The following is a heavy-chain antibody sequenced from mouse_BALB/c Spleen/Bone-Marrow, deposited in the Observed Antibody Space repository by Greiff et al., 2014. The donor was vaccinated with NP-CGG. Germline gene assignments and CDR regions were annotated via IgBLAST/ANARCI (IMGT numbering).Heavy chain of an antibody. CDR2: IRNKANGYTT. Sequence: EVNVVESGGGLVQPGGSLRLSCATSGFTFTDYYMSWVRQPPGKALEWLGFIRNKANGYTTEYSASVKGRFTISRDNSQTILYLQMNTLRAEDSATYYCAGDNWDRAMDYWGQGTSVTVSS. CDR1: GFTFTDYY. J-gene: IGHJ4*01. CDR3: AGDNWDRAMDY. V-gene: IGHV7-3*02. D-gene: IGHD4-1*01.